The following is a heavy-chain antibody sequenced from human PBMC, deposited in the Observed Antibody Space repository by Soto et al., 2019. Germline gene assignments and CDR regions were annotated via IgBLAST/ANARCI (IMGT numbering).Heavy chain of an antibody. CDR2: IKSKTDGGTT. Sequence: GSLRLSCAASGFTFSNAWMNWVRQAPGKGLEWVGRIKSKTDGGTTDYAAPVKGRFTISRDDSKNTLYLQMNSLKTEDTAVYYCTTYRDGSSWYYFDYWGQGTLVTVSS. V-gene: IGHV3-15*07. J-gene: IGHJ4*02. CDR3: TTYRDGSSWYYFDY. D-gene: IGHD6-13*01. CDR1: GFTFSNAW.